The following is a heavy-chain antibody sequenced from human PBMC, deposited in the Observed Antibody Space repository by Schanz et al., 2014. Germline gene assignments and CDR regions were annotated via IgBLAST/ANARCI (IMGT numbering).Heavy chain of an antibody. Sequence: QVQLVQSGAEVKKPGSSMKVSCKASGGTFSTYPINWLRQAPGQGLEWVGWISPYTGNTHYFDKMEGRVTMTTDTSTSTAYMELRSLRSDDTAVYYCARDGVDAAAGGNYWGQGTLVTVSS. CDR1: GGTFSTYP. CDR3: ARDGVDAAAGGNY. D-gene: IGHD6-13*01. CDR2: ISPYTGNT. V-gene: IGHV1-18*04. J-gene: IGHJ4*02.